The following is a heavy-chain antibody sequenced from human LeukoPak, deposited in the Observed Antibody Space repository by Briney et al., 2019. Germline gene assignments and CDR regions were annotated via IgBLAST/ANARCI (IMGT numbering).Heavy chain of an antibody. D-gene: IGHD4-17*01. CDR2: ISSSSSYI. J-gene: IGHJ4*02. V-gene: IGHV3-21*01. CDR3: ARDQGHQILGPHDYGEPTPIDY. Sequence: GGSLRLSCAASGFTFSSYSMNWVRQAPGKGLEWVSSISSSSSYIYYADSVKGRFTISRDNAKNSLYLQMNSLRAEDTAVYYCARDQGHQILGPHDYGEPTPIDYWGQGTLVTVSS. CDR1: GFTFSSYS.